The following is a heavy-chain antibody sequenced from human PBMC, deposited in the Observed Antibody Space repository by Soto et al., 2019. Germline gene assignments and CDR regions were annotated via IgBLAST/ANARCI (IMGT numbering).Heavy chain of an antibody. V-gene: IGHV1-69*13. J-gene: IGHJ3*02. D-gene: IGHD4-17*01. CDR3: ARSTDYGDYNDAFDI. Sequence: GASVKVSCKASGGTFSSYAISWVRQAPGQGLEWMGGIIPIFGTANYAQKFQGRVTITADESTSTAYMELSSLRSEDTAVYYCARSTDYGDYNDAFDIWGQGTMVTVSS. CDR1: GGTFSSYA. CDR2: IIPIFGTA.